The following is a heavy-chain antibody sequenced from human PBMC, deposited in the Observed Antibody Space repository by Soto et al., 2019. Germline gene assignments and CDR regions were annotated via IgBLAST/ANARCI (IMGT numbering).Heavy chain of an antibody. Sequence: SETLSLTCAVYGGSFSGYYWSWIRQPPGKGLEWIGEINHSGSTTYNPSLKSRVTISVDTSKNQFSLKLSSVTAADTAVYYCARAFEGRNGYYFDYWGQGTLVTVSS. CDR3: ARAFEGRNGYYFDY. J-gene: IGHJ4*02. D-gene: IGHD3-9*01. V-gene: IGHV4-34*01. CDR2: INHSGST. CDR1: GGSFSGYY.